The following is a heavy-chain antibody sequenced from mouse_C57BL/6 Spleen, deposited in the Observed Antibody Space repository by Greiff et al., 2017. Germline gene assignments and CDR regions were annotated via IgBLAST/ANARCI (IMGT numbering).Heavy chain of an antibody. Sequence: QVQLKQSGAELARPGASVKLSCKASGYTFTSYGISWVKQRTGQGLEWIGEIYPRSGNTYYNEKFKGKATLTADKSSSTAYMELRSLTSEDSAVYFCAREGDDSAWFAYWGQGTLVTVSA. V-gene: IGHV1-81*01. CDR2: IYPRSGNT. CDR1: GYTFTSYG. D-gene: IGHD2-4*01. CDR3: AREGDDSAWFAY. J-gene: IGHJ3*01.